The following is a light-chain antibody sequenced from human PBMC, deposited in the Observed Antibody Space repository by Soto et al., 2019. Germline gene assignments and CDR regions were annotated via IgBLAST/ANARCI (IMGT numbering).Light chain of an antibody. CDR1: QSVSSY. Sequence: EIVLTQSPATLSLSPGERATLSCRASQSVSSYLAWYQQKPGQAPRLLIYEASNRATGIPARFSGSGSGTDITLTISSLEPEDFAVYFCQQRSDWPLALTFGGGTKVEIK. CDR3: QQRSDWPLALT. V-gene: IGKV3-11*01. J-gene: IGKJ4*01. CDR2: EAS.